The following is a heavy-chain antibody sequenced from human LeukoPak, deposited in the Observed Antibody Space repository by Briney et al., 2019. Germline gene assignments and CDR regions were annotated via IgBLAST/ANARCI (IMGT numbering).Heavy chain of an antibody. J-gene: IGHJ3*02. CDR1: GRSISTYY. V-gene: IGHV4-59*08. CDR2: IYYTGST. Sequence: SETLSLTCTVSGRSISTYYWTWIRQPPGKELEWIGYIYYTGSTNYNPSLNSRVSMSVDTSKNQFSLKLNSVTAEDTAIYYCVRRFAANPRYAFDIWGQGTMVTVSS. D-gene: IGHD3-3*01. CDR3: VRRFAANPRYAFDI.